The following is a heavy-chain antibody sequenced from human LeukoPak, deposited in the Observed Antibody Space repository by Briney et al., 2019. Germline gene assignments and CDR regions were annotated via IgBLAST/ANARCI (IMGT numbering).Heavy chain of an antibody. CDR2: ISSSSSYI. CDR1: GLVFSFQR. V-gene: IGHV3-21*01. CDR3: AGDRPSGLDSSSLFDY. Sequence: PGGSLTLSCVGCGLVFSFQRWNGFGQAPGKGLEWVSSISSSSSYIYSADSVKGRFTISRDSAEYKLYLQLKRLRGGDYAADDGAGDRPSGLDSSSLFDYWGQGTLVTVSS. J-gene: IGHJ4*02. D-gene: IGHD6-13*01.